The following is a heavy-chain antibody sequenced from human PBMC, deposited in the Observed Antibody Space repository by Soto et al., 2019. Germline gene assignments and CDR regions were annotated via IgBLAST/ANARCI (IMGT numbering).Heavy chain of an antibody. V-gene: IGHV1-18*04. D-gene: IGHD3-22*01. CDR3: ARVLYYDSSGFDY. CDR2: ISPYNGNT. J-gene: IGHJ4*02. CDR1: GYTFTTYG. Sequence: ASVKVSCKASGYTFTTYGISWVRQAPGQGLEWMGWISPYNGNTNYAQKLQGRVTMTTDTSTSTAYMELRSLRSDDTAIYYCARVLYYDSSGFDYWGQGTLVTVSS.